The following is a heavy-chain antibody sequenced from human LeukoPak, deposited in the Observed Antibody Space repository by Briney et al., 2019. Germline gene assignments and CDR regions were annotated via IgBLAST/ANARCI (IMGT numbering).Heavy chain of an antibody. CDR2: ISDSGRTI. Sequence: GGSLRLSCAASGFTFSVHEMNWVRQAPGKGLEWLSYISDSGRTIYYADSVDGRFTISRDNAENTLYLQMNSLRAEDTALYYCARYSESYHAIDYWGQGTLVTVSS. J-gene: IGHJ4*02. D-gene: IGHD1-26*01. CDR3: ARYSESYHAIDY. CDR1: GFTFSVHE. V-gene: IGHV3-48*03.